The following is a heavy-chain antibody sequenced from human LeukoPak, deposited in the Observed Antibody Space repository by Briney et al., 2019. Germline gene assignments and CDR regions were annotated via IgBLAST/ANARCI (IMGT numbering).Heavy chain of an antibody. D-gene: IGHD3-10*01. CDR2: ISWNSGSI. V-gene: IGHV3-9*03. Sequence: PGGSLRLSCAASGFTFDDYAMHWVRQAPGKGLEWVSGISWNSGSIGYADSVKGRFTISRDNAKNSLYLQMNSLRAEDMALYYCAKDRYYYGSGPMDVWGKGTTVTVSS. J-gene: IGHJ6*03. CDR1: GFTFDDYA. CDR3: AKDRYYYGSGPMDV.